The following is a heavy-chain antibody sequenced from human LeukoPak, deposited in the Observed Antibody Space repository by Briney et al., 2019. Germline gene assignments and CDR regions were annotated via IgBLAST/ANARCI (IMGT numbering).Heavy chain of an antibody. V-gene: IGHV3-30-3*01. J-gene: IGHJ6*02. Sequence: TGGFLRLSCAASGFTFSSYAMHWVRQAPGKGLEWVAVISYDGSNKYYADSVKGRFTISRDNSKNTLYLQMNSLRAEDTAVYYCARDSYGMDVWGQGTTVTVSS. CDR2: ISYDGSNK. CDR3: ARDSYGMDV. CDR1: GFTFSSYA.